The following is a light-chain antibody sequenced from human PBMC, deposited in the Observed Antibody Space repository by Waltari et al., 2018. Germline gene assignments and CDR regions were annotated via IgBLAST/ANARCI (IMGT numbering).Light chain of an antibody. CDR2: EVT. V-gene: IGLV2-23*02. J-gene: IGLJ2*01. Sequence: QSALTQPASVSGSPGQSLTISCAGTSSHVGNYNLVPWYQQHAGEAPKLMIYEVTNRPSGVSNRFSGSKSGNTASLTISGLQAEDEADYYCCSYASGSTFVFGGGTKLTVL. CDR3: CSYASGSTFV. CDR1: SSHVGNYNL.